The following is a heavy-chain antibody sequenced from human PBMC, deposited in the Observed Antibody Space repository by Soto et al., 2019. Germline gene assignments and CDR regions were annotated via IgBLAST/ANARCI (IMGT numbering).Heavy chain of an antibody. CDR2: ISGSGGST. J-gene: IGHJ5*02. D-gene: IGHD2-8*01. Sequence: GGSLRLSCAASGFTFSSYAMSWVRQAPGKGLEWVSAISGSGGSTYYADSVKGRFTISRDNSKNTLYLQMNSLRAEDTAVYYCAKDRRGYCTNGVCYKTPNWFDPWGQGTLVTVSS. V-gene: IGHV3-23*01. CDR1: GFTFSSYA. CDR3: AKDRRGYCTNGVCYKTPNWFDP.